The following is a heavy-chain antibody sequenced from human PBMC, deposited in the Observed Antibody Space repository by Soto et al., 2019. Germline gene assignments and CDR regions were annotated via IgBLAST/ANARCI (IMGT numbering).Heavy chain of an antibody. D-gene: IGHD2-21*02. V-gene: IGHV3-23*01. CDR2: ISGSGGTT. CDR3: ARNCGGDCYTNFDY. J-gene: IGHJ4*02. Sequence: EVQLLESGGGLVQPGGSLRLSCAASGFTFSSYAMSWVRQAPGRGLEWVSAISGSGGTTYYGDSVRGRFTVSRDNSRDTLYLQMNSLRADDTALYYCARNCGGDCYTNFDYWGQETLVTVSS. CDR1: GFTFSSYA.